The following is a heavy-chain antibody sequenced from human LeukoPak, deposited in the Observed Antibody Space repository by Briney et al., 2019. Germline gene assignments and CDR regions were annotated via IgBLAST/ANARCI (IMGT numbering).Heavy chain of an antibody. CDR1: GGTFSSYA. CDR2: IIPILGIA. J-gene: IGHJ3*02. V-gene: IGHV1-69*04. D-gene: IGHD6-6*01. CDR3: ARGTLEYSSSSGGFDI. Sequence: SVKVSCKASGGTFSSYAISWVRQAPGQWLEWMGRIIPILGIANYAQKFQGRVTITADKSTSTAYMELSSLRSEDTAVYYCARGTLEYSSSSGGFDIWGQGTMVTVSS.